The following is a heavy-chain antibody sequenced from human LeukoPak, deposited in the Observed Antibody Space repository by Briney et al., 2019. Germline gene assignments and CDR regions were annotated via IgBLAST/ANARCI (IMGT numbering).Heavy chain of an antibody. CDR2: INPNSGGT. CDR1: GYTFTGYY. J-gene: IGHJ4*02. Sequence: ASVKVSCKASGYTFTGYYMHWVRQAPGQGLGWMGRINPNSGGTNYAQKFQGRVTMTRDTSISTAYMELSRLRSDDTAVYYCARRFPRITMIVVVNPLFDYWGQGTLVTVSS. CDR3: ARRFPRITMIVVVNPLFDY. V-gene: IGHV1-2*06. D-gene: IGHD3-22*01.